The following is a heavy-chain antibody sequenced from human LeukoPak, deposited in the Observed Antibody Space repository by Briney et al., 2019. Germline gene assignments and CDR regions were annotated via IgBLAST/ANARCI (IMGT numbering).Heavy chain of an antibody. CDR3: ARVVPAVSIYYYYYMDV. D-gene: IGHD2-2*01. J-gene: IGHJ6*03. V-gene: IGHV3-21*01. Sequence: GGSLRLSCAASGFTFSSYSMNWVRQAPGKGLEWVSSISSSSSYIYYADSVKGRFTISRDNAKNSLYLQMNSLRAEDTAVYYCARVVPAVSIYYYYYMDVWGKGTTVTVSS. CDR2: ISSSSSYI. CDR1: GFTFSSYS.